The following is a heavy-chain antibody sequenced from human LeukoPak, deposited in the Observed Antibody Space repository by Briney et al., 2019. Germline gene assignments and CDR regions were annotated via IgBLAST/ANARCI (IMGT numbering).Heavy chain of an antibody. CDR1: GYSFTSYW. CDR2: IYPGDSDT. CDR3: ARQKGELRYFDWLLFEFDY. V-gene: IGHV5-51*01. D-gene: IGHD3-9*01. Sequence: GESLKISCKGSGYSFTSYWIGWVRQMLGKGLEWMGIIYPGDSDTRYSPSFQGQVTISADKSISTAYLQWSSLKASDTAMYYCARQKGELRYFDWLLFEFDYWGQGTLVTVSS. J-gene: IGHJ4*02.